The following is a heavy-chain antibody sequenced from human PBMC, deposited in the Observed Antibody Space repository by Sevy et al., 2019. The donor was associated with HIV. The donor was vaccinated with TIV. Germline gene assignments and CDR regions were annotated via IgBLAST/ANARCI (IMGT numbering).Heavy chain of an antibody. V-gene: IGHV3-43D*03. CDR2: ISWDGGST. CDR3: AKPYRIAVAGDYYYSGMDV. D-gene: IGHD6-13*01. CDR1: GFTFDDYA. Sequence: GGSLRLSCAVSGFTFDDYAMHWVRQAPGKGLEWVSLISWDGGSTYYADSVMGRFTISRDNSKNSLYLQMNSLRAEDTALYYCAKPYRIAVAGDYYYSGMDVWGQGTTVTVSS. J-gene: IGHJ6*02.